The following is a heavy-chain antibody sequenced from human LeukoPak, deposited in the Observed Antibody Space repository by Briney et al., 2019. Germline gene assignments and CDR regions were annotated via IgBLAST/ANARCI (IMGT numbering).Heavy chain of an antibody. CDR3: ARDTGSSWYGGRFEYFYYMDV. D-gene: IGHD6-13*01. CDR1: GYTFTSHY. Sequence: GASVKVSCKASGYTFTSHYVHWVRQAPGQGPEWMGVISPSGGSTTYAQKFQGRVTLTRDMSTSTDYLELSSLRSEDTAVYYCARDTGSSWYGGRFEYFYYMDVWGKGTTVTISS. J-gene: IGHJ6*03. CDR2: ISPSGGST. V-gene: IGHV1-46*01.